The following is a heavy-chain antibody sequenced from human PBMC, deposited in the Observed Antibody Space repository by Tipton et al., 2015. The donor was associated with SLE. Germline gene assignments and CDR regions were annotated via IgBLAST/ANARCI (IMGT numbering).Heavy chain of an antibody. V-gene: IGHV4-59*01. Sequence: TLSLTCTVSGGSIGSYYWSWIRQPPGKELEWIGYIYSTGTTNYSPSLKSRVTISVDMSKNQVSLKLSSVTAADTAVYYCARVRIISAGTHFDYWGQGTLVTVSS. CDR3: ARVRIISAGTHFDY. CDR1: GGSIGSYY. D-gene: IGHD6-13*01. CDR2: IYSTGTT. J-gene: IGHJ4*02.